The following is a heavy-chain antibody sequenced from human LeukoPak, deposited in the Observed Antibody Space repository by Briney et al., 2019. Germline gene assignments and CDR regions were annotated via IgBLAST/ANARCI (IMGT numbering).Heavy chain of an antibody. D-gene: IGHD1-14*01. V-gene: IGHV5-51*01. Sequence: IYPADSDTRYSPSFQGQVTISADKSISTAYLQWSSLKASDTAMYYCAKLRTREQGYYFDYWGQGTLVTVS. J-gene: IGHJ4*02. CDR3: AKLRTREQGYYFDY. CDR2: IYPADSDT.